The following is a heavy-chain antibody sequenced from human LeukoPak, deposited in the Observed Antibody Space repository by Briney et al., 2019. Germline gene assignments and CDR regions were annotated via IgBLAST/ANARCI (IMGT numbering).Heavy chain of an antibody. V-gene: IGHV3-7*04. CDR1: GFTFSSYW. J-gene: IGHJ4*02. D-gene: IGHD7-27*01. CDR3: ARGVTHKWGYFDY. Sequence: PGGSLRLSCAASGFTFSSYWMSWVRQAPGKGLEWVANIKQDGSEKYYADSVKGRFTISRDNAKNSLYLQMNSLRAEDTAVYYCARGVTHKWGYFDYWGQGTLVTVSS. CDR2: IKQDGSEK.